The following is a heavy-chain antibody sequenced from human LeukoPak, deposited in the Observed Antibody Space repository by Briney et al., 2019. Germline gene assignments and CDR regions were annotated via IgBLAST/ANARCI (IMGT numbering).Heavy chain of an antibody. CDR3: ARGSIVVVISPFDY. V-gene: IGHV3-30-3*01. CDR1: GFTFSSYA. D-gene: IGHD3-22*01. Sequence: GGSLRLSCAASGFTFSSYAMHWVRQAPGKGLEWVAVISYDGSNKYYADSVKGRFTISRDNSKNTLYLQMNSLRAEDTAVYYCARGSIVVVISPFDYWGQGTLVTVSS. J-gene: IGHJ4*02. CDR2: ISYDGSNK.